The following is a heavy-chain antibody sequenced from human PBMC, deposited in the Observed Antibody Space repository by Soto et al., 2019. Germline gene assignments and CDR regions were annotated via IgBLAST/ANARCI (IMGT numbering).Heavy chain of an antibody. CDR3: ARQGGSAWTGGMDV. Sequence: QVQLVQSGAEVKKPGASVKVSCKASGYTFTSYAMLWVRQAPGQRLEWMGWINAGNGNTKYSQKFQGRVTITRDTSASTAYMELSSLLSEDTAVYYCARQGGSAWTGGMDVWGQGTTVTVSS. V-gene: IGHV1-3*01. CDR2: INAGNGNT. CDR1: GYTFTSYA. J-gene: IGHJ6*02. D-gene: IGHD3-10*01.